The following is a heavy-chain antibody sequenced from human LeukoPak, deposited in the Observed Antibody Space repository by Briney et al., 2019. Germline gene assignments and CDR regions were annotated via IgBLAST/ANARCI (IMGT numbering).Heavy chain of an antibody. Sequence: LTGGSLRLSCVAPSFVFNNAFMNWVRQAPGKGLEWVSAISGSGGSTYYADSVKGRFTISRDNSKNTLYLQMNSLRAEDTAVYYCARNGRLQKYYFDYWGQGTLVTVSS. V-gene: IGHV3-23*01. J-gene: IGHJ4*02. CDR3: ARNGRLQKYYFDY. D-gene: IGHD4-11*01. CDR1: SFVFNNAF. CDR2: ISGSGGST.